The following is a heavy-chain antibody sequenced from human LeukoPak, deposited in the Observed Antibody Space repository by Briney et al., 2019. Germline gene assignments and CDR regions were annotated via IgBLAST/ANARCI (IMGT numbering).Heavy chain of an antibody. CDR2: IKQDGSEK. V-gene: IGHV3-7*01. Sequence: AGGSLRLSCAASGFTFSSYWMSWVRQAPGKGLEWVANIKQDGSEKYYVDSVKGRFTISRDSAKNSLYLQMNSLRAEDTAVYYCAREGGYSGYDRFDYWGQGTLVTVSS. J-gene: IGHJ4*02. CDR1: GFTFSSYW. D-gene: IGHD5-12*01. CDR3: AREGGYSGYDRFDY.